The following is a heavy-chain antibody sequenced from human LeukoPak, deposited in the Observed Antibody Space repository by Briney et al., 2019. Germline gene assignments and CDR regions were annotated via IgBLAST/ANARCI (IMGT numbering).Heavy chain of an antibody. Sequence: PSETLSLTCTVSGGSISSYYWSWIRQPPGKGLEWIGYIYYSGSTNYNPSHKSRVTISVDTSKNQFSLKLNSVTAADTAVYYCARCASSGYFSYHYYYMDVWGKGTTVTVSS. D-gene: IGHD3-22*01. CDR2: IYYSGST. CDR1: GGSISSYY. V-gene: IGHV4-59*01. J-gene: IGHJ6*03. CDR3: ARCASSGYFSYHYYYMDV.